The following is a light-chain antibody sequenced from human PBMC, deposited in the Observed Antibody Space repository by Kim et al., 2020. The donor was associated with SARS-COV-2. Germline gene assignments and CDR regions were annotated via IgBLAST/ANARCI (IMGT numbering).Light chain of an antibody. V-gene: IGLV3-19*01. CDR2: GKN. CDR3: TSRDSSGNHLV. J-gene: IGLJ2*01. CDR1: GLRSYY. Sequence: ARGQTVWNTCQGDGLRSYYANWYQQKSGQAPVVVIHGKNNRPSGIPDRFSGSTSGNTASLTITGAQAEDEADYYCTSRDSSGNHLVFGGGTQLTVL.